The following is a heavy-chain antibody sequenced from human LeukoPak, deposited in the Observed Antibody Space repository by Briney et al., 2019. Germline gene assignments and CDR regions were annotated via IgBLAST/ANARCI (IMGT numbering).Heavy chain of an antibody. CDR2: INTNTGNP. CDR1: GYTFTSYG. CDR3: ARVVGCGGDCYSGISDY. D-gene: IGHD2-21*02. V-gene: IGHV7-4-1*02. J-gene: IGHJ4*02. Sequence: RASVKVSCKASGYTFTSYGISWVRQAPGQGLEWMGWINTNTGNPTYAQGFTGRFVFSLDTSVSTAYLQISSLKAEDTAVYYCARVVGCGGDCYSGISDYWGQGTLVTVSS.